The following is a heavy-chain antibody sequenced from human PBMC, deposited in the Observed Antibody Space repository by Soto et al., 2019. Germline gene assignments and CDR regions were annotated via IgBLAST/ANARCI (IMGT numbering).Heavy chain of an antibody. J-gene: IGHJ4*02. CDR2: ISAYNGNT. V-gene: IGHV1-18*01. CDR1: GYTFTSYG. Sequence: ASVKVSCKASGYTFTSYGISWVRQAPGQGLEWMGWISAYNGNTNYAQKLQGRVTMTTDTSTSTAYMELRSLRSDDTAVYYCARDHMNNYCGSGSYSPRLDYWGQGTLVTVSS. D-gene: IGHD3-10*01. CDR3: ARDHMNNYCGSGSYSPRLDY.